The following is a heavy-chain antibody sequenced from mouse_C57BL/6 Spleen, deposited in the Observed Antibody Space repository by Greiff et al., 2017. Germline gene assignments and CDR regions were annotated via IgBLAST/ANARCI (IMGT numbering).Heavy chain of an antibody. D-gene: IGHD3-2*02. V-gene: IGHV1-69*01. CDR3: ARRHLRKFMDY. J-gene: IGHJ4*01. CDR1: GYTFTSYW. Sequence: QVQLQQPGAELVMPGASVKLSCKASGYTFTSYWMHWVKQRPGQGLEWIGEIDPSDSYTNYNQKFKGKSTLTVDKSSSTAYMQLSSLTSEDSAVYYCARRHLRKFMDYWGQGTSVTVSS. CDR2: IDPSDSYT.